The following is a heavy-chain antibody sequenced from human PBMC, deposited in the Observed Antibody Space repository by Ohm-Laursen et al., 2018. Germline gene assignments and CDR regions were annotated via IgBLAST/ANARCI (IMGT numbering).Heavy chain of an antibody. CDR1: GGSISSSSFS. Sequence: ETLSLTCTVSGGSISSSSFSWGWIRQPPGKGLEWIGNISYSGSTYYNPSLKSRLTISVDTSKNHFSRKLSSVTAADTAVYYCASGFYYDSSGEYYFDHWGQGTLVTVSS. CDR2: ISYSGST. J-gene: IGHJ4*02. CDR3: ASGFYYDSSGEYYFDH. V-gene: IGHV4-39*01. D-gene: IGHD3-22*01.